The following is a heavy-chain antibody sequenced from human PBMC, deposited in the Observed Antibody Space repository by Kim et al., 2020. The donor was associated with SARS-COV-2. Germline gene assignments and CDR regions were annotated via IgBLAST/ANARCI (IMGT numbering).Heavy chain of an antibody. Sequence: ASVKVSCKASGYTFTGYYMHWVRQAPGQGLEWMGRINPNSGGTNYAQKFQGRVTMTRDTSISTAYMELSRLRSDDTAVYYCARDMVGQQLAPYYYYYGMDVWGQGTTVTVSS. CDR1: GYTFTGYY. V-gene: IGHV1-2*06. CDR3: ARDMVGQQLAPYYYYYGMDV. CDR2: INPNSGGT. D-gene: IGHD6-13*01. J-gene: IGHJ6*02.